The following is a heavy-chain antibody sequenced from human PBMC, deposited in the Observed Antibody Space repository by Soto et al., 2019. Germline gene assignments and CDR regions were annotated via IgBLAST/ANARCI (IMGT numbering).Heavy chain of an antibody. CDR3: ARTLYGDNVDY. CDR2: INAGNGNT. J-gene: IGHJ4*02. CDR1: GYTFTSYA. V-gene: IGHV1-3*01. D-gene: IGHD4-17*01. Sequence: ASVTVSCKASGYTFTSYAMHWVRQAPGQRLEWMGWINAGNGNTKYSQKFQGRVTMTRNTSISTAYMELSSLRSEDTAVYYCARTLYGDNVDYWGQGTLVTVSS.